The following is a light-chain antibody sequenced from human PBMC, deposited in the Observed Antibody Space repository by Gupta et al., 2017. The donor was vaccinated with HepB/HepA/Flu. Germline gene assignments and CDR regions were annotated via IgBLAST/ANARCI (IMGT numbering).Light chain of an antibody. J-gene: IGKJ1*01. CDR2: AAS. CDR3: QQRYSSYMK. CDR1: QSISSY. Sequence: DSQMTQSPSSLSASVGDRVTITCRASQSISSYLNWYQQKPGKAPKLLIYAASSLQGGVPSRFSGSGYKQALPLNTSGLPTEDSDTHDRQQRYSSYMKFGQGTKLEIK. V-gene: IGKV1-39*01.